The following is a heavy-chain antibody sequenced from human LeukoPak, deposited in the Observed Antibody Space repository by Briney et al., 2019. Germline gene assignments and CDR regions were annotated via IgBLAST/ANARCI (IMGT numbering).Heavy chain of an antibody. V-gene: IGHV4-34*01. CDR2: INHSGST. D-gene: IGHD3-3*01. CDR1: GGSFSGYY. CDR3: ARGRIFGVVITPRRSNWFDP. J-gene: IGHJ5*02. Sequence: PSETLSLTCAVYGGSFSGYYWSWIRQPPGKGLEWIGEINHSGSTNYNPSLKSRVTISVDTSKNQYSRKLSSVTAADTAVYYCARGRIFGVVITPRRSNWFDPWGQGTLVTVSS.